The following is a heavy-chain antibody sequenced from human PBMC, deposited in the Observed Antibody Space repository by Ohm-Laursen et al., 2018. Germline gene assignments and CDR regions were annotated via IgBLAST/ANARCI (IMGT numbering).Heavy chain of an antibody. J-gene: IGHJ4*02. CDR2: INSGGST. V-gene: IGHV4-4*07. Sequence: TLSLTCTVSGGSINRYYWSWIRQPAGKRLEWIGRINSGGSTDYHPSLKSRVTMSVDTSKNQFSLKVTSVSAADTAVYYCARGTGNYYVVGSPLFDYWGQGTLVTVSS. D-gene: IGHD1-1*01. CDR3: ARGTGNYYVVGSPLFDY. CDR1: GGSINRYY.